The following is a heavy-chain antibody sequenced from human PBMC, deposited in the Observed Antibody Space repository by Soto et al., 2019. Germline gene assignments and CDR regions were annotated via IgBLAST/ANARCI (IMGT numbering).Heavy chain of an antibody. Sequence: GESLKISCAASGFTFSSYSMNWVRQAPGKGLEWVSSISSSSSYIYYADSVKGRFTISRDNAKNSLYLQMNSLRAEDTAVYYCARDRLGTAFDIWGQGTMVTVSS. CDR2: ISSSSSYI. CDR3: ARDRLGTAFDI. J-gene: IGHJ3*02. D-gene: IGHD7-27*01. CDR1: GFTFSSYS. V-gene: IGHV3-21*01.